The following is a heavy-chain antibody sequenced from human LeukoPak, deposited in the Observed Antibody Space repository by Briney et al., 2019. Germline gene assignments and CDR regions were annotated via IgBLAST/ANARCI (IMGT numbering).Heavy chain of an antibody. J-gene: IGHJ6*03. CDR3: ARHSYGDYEYYYYMDV. CDR1: GYSFTSYW. V-gene: IGHV5-51*01. D-gene: IGHD4-17*01. CDR2: IYPGDSDT. Sequence: GESLKISCKGSGYSFTSYWIGWVRQMPGKGLEWMGIIYPGDSDTRYSPSFQGQVTISADKSISTAYLQWSSLKVSDTAMYYCARHSYGDYEYYYYMDVWGKGTTVTVSS.